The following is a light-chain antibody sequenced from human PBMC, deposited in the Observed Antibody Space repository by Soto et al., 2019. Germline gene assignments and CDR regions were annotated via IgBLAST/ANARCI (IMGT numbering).Light chain of an antibody. CDR3: CSYAGSYTSLYV. CDR1: SSDVGGYNY. V-gene: IGLV2-11*01. CDR2: DVS. Sequence: QSVLTQPRSVSGSPGQSVTISCTGTSSDVGGYNYVSWYQQHPGKAPKLMIYDVSKRPSGVPDRFSGSKSGNTASPTISGLQAEDEADYYCCSYAGSYTSLYVFGTGTKLTVL. J-gene: IGLJ1*01.